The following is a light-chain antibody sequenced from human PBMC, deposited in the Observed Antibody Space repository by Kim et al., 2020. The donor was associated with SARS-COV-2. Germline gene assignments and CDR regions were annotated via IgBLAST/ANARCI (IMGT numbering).Light chain of an antibody. J-gene: IGKJ2*01. CDR1: QSISSW. CDR2: DAS. V-gene: IGKV1-5*01. CDR3: QQYNSYSPYT. Sequence: DIQMTQSPSTLSASVGDRVTITCRASQSISSWLAWYQQKPGKAPKLLIYDASSLESGVRSRFSGSGSGTEFTLTISSLQPDDFATYYCQQYNSYSPYTFGQGTKLEI.